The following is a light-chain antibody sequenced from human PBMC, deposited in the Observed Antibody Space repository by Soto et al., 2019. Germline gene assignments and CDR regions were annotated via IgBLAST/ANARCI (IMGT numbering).Light chain of an antibody. CDR3: QQYGGSPIT. J-gene: IGKJ5*01. CDR1: QSVSNNY. CDR2: GAS. V-gene: IGKV3-20*01. Sequence: EIVLTQSPGTLSLSPGERATLSCRASQSVSNNYLAWYQQRPGQAPRLLIFGASSRATGIPDRFSGSGSGTDFTLTISRLEPEDFALYYCQQYGGSPITFGLGTRLEIK.